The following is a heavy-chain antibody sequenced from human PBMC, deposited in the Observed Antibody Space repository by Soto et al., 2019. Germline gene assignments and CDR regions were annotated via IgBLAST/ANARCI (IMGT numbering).Heavy chain of an antibody. J-gene: IGHJ4*02. CDR3: AREVYPSASSGYYYFDY. Sequence: GGSLRLSCAASGFTFSSYSMNWVRQAPGKGLEWVSSISSSSSYIYYADSVKGRFTISRDNAKNSPYLQMNSLRAEDTAVYYCAREVYPSASSGYYYFDYWGQGTLVTVSS. V-gene: IGHV3-21*01. D-gene: IGHD3-22*01. CDR1: GFTFSSYS. CDR2: ISSSSSYI.